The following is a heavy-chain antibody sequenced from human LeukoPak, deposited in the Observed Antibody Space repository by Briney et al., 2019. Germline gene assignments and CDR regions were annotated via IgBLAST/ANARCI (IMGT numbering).Heavy chain of an antibody. CDR1: GFTFSNFW. CDR3: ARYFDNTAYSWRRFDY. D-gene: IGHD2-21*02. CDR2: IRQDGGDK. Sequence: GGSLRLSCAASGFTFSNFWMTWVRQAPGKGPEWLATIRQDGGDKWYVGSVNGRFTIARDNARDSLYLQMNNLRAEDTAVYYCARYFDNTAYSWRRFDYWGQGVLVTVSS. J-gene: IGHJ4*02. V-gene: IGHV3-7*01.